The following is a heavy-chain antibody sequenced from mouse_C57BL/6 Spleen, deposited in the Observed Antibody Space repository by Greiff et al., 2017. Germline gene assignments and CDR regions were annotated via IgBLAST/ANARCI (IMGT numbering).Heavy chain of an antibody. Sequence: QVQLKQPGAELVKPGASVKLSCKASGYTFTSYWMHWVKQRPGQGLEWIGMVLPNSGSTNYNEKLKSKATLTVDKSSSTAYMKLSSLTSENSAVYYCASPLPSNFDYWGQGTTLTVSS. CDR3: ASPLPSNFDY. CDR1: GYTFTSYW. V-gene: IGHV1-64*01. J-gene: IGHJ2*01. CDR2: VLPNSGST.